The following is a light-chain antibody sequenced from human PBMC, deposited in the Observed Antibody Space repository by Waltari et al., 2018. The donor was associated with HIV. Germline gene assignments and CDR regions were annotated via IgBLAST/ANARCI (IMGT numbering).Light chain of an antibody. CDR1: QSVSSN. CDR3: QQYNDWPRGP. CDR2: RAS. V-gene: IGKV3-15*01. Sequence: EIVLTQSPATLSVSPGERATLSCRASQSVSSNLAWYQQKPGQAPRLLIYRASTRTTGSPARFSGSGSGTEFTLTISSLQSEDFAVYYCQQYNDWPRGPFGQGTRLEIK. J-gene: IGKJ2*01.